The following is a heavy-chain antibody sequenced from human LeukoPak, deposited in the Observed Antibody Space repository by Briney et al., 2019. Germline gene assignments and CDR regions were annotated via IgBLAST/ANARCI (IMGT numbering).Heavy chain of an antibody. V-gene: IGHV3-23*01. CDR1: GFTFSSYA. CDR3: AKDRGFNWNDWFDP. Sequence: GGSLRHSCAASGFTFSSYAMSWVRQAPGKGPEWVSAISGSGGSTYYADSVKGRFTISRDNSKNTLYLQMNSLRAEDTAVYYCAKDRGFNWNDWFDPWGQGTLVTVSS. D-gene: IGHD1-1*01. CDR2: ISGSGGST. J-gene: IGHJ5*02.